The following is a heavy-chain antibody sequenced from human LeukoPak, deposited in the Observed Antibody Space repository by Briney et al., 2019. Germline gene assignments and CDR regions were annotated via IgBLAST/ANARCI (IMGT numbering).Heavy chain of an antibody. CDR1: GFTFRSYA. J-gene: IGHJ4*02. V-gene: IGHV3-23*01. D-gene: IGHD6-13*01. Sequence: PGGSLRLSCAASGFTFRSYAMSWVRQAPGKGLEWVSAISGSGGSTYYADSVKGRFTISRDNSKNTLYLQMNSLRAEDTAVYYCAKDRYSSSWYDYWAQGTLVTVSS. CDR2: ISGSGGST. CDR3: AKDRYSSSWYDY.